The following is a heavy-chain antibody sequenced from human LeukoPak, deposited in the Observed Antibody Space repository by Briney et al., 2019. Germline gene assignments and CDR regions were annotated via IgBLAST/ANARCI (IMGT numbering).Heavy chain of an antibody. CDR3: ARVDAYSYPLGPLDY. Sequence: PGGSLRLSCAASGFTFSSYAMHWVRQAPGKGLEWVAVISYDGSNKYYADSVKGRFTISRDNSKNTLYLQMNSLRAEDTAVYYCARVDAYSYPLGPLDYWGQGTLVTVSS. D-gene: IGHD5-18*01. CDR2: ISYDGSNK. V-gene: IGHV3-30*04. J-gene: IGHJ4*02. CDR1: GFTFSSYA.